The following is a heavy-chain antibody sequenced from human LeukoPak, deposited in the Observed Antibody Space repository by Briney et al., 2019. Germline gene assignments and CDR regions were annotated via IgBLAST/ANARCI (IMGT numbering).Heavy chain of an antibody. CDR2: ISGSGGST. D-gene: IGHD5-18*01. CDR3: ARDLSGVTGYTYGRGIDY. J-gene: IGHJ4*02. Sequence: GGSLRLSCAASGFTFSSYAMSWVRQAPGKGLEWVSAISGSGGSTYYADSVKGRFTISRDNSKNTLYLQMNGLRAEDTAVYYCARDLSGVTGYTYGRGIDYWGQGTLVTVSS. CDR1: GFTFSSYA. V-gene: IGHV3-23*01.